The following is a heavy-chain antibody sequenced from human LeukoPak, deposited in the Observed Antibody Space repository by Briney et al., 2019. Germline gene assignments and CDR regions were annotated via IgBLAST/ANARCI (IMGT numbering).Heavy chain of an antibody. J-gene: IGHJ6*03. V-gene: IGHV4-59*12. CDR3: ARESEDKVTSSITIFGVVNYYYYMDV. CDR1: GGSISSYY. CDR2: IYYSGST. D-gene: IGHD3-3*01. Sequence: PSETLSLTCTVSGGSISSYYWSWIRQPPGKGLEWIGYIYYSGSTNYNPSLKSRVTISVDTSKNQFSLKLSSVTAADTAVYYCARESEDKVTSSITIFGVVNYYYYMDVWGKGTTVTVSS.